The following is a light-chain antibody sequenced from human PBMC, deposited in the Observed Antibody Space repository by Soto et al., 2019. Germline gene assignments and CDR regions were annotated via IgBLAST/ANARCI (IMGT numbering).Light chain of an antibody. CDR1: QTVSSY. CDR3: QNRMNWPLT. Sequence: EIVLTQSPATLSLSPGARATLSCRASQTVSSYLLWYQQKPGQATRLLIYDASNRASGTPARFSGSGSETDFTLTISSLEPEEFAVYYCQNRMNWPLTFGKGKRLEI. J-gene: IGKJ5*01. CDR2: DAS. V-gene: IGKV3-11*01.